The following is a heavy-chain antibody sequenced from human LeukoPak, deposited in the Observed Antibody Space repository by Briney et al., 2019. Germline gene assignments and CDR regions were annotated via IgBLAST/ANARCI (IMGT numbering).Heavy chain of an antibody. CDR3: AVRVGGTDY. V-gene: IGHV4-34*01. CDR1: GGSFSGYY. Sequence: SETLSLTCAVYGGSFSGYYWSWIRQPPGKGLEWIGEINHSGSTNYNPSLKSRVTISVDTSKNQFSLKLSSVTAADTAVYYCAVRVGGTDYWGQGTLVTVSS. J-gene: IGHJ4*02. D-gene: IGHD1-1*01. CDR2: INHSGST.